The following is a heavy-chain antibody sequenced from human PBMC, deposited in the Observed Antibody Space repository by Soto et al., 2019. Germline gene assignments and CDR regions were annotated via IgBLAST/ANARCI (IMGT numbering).Heavy chain of an antibody. CDR3: ARGGFYGDYGFDY. V-gene: IGHV3-30*03. D-gene: IGHD4-17*01. CDR2: ISYDGSNK. Sequence: QVQLVESGGGVVQPGRSLRLSCAASGFTFSSYGMHWVRQAPGKGLEWVAVISYDGSNKYYADSVKGRFTISRDNSKNTLYLQMNSLRAEDTAVYYCARGGFYGDYGFDYWGQGTLVTVSS. J-gene: IGHJ4*02. CDR1: GFTFSSYG.